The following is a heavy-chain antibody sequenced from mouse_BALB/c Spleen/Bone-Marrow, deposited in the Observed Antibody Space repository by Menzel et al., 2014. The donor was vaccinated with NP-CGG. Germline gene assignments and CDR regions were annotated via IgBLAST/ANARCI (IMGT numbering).Heavy chain of an antibody. Sequence: VHLVESGAELMKPGASVKISCKATGYTFSSYWIEWVKQRPGHGLEWIGEILPGSGSTNYNEKSKGKATFTADTSSNTAYMQLSSLTSEDSAVYYCARELGDYWGQGTLVTVSA. D-gene: IGHD4-1*01. CDR3: ARELGDY. CDR2: ILPGSGST. V-gene: IGHV1-9*01. CDR1: GYTFSSYW. J-gene: IGHJ3*01.